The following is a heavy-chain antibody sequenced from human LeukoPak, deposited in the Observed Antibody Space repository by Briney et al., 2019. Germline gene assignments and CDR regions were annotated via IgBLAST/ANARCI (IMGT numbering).Heavy chain of an antibody. CDR2: ISGSGDGT. D-gene: IGHD3-22*01. V-gene: IGHV3-23*01. CDR3: VVWGEDRSGHRFDF. J-gene: IGHJ4*02. CDR1: GFTFSNFA. Sequence: GGSLRLSCAASGFTFSNFAMSWVRQAPGKGLEWVSVISGSGDGTYYADSVKGRFTISRDNAKNTLYLQMNGLRVEDTAVYYCVVWGEDRSGHRFDFWGQGTLVTVSS.